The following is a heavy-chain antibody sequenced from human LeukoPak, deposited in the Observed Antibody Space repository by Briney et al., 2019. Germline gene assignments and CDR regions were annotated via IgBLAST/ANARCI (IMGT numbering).Heavy chain of an antibody. CDR2: ISGSGGST. Sequence: GGSLRLSCAAAGFTFSNYAMTWVRQAPGRGLEWVSAISGSGGSTYYADSVKGRFTISRDNSKNTLYLQMNSLRAEDTAVYYCAKGACGGSCAVDYWGQGTLVTVSS. CDR3: AKGACGGSCAVDY. J-gene: IGHJ4*02. D-gene: IGHD2-15*01. V-gene: IGHV3-23*01. CDR1: GFTFSNYA.